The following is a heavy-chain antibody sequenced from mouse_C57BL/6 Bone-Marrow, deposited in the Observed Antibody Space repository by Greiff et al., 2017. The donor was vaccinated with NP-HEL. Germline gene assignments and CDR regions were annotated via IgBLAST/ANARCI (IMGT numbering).Heavy chain of an antibody. CDR3: VRPLYYGSSYWYFDV. CDR1: GFNIKNTY. D-gene: IGHD1-1*01. Sequence: VQLKESVAELVRPGASVKLSCTASGFNIKNTYMHWVKQRPEQGLEWIGRIDPANGNTKYAPKFQGKATITADTSSNTAYLQLSSLTSEDTAIYYCVRPLYYGSSYWYFDVWGTGTTVTVSS. V-gene: IGHV14-3*01. J-gene: IGHJ1*03. CDR2: IDPANGNT.